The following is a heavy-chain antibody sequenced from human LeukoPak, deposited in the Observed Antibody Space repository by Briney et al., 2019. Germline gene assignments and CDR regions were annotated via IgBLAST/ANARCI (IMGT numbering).Heavy chain of an antibody. V-gene: IGHV1-18*01. CDR2: ISAYNGNT. CDR3: ARVIGFYGYCSGGSCYSDY. Sequence: ASVKVSCKASGYTFTSYGISWVRQAPGQGLEWMGWISAYNGNTNYAQKLQGRVTMTTDTSTSTAYMEPRSLRSDDTAVYYCARVIGFYGYCSGGSCYSDYWGQGTLVTVSS. J-gene: IGHJ4*02. D-gene: IGHD2-15*01. CDR1: GYTFTSYG.